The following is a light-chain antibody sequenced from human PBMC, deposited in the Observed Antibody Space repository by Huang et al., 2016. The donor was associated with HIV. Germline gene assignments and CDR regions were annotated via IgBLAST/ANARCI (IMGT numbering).Light chain of an antibody. CDR2: GAS. J-gene: IGKJ4*01. V-gene: IGKV3-15*01. CDR3: QHYDNWPPLT. CDR1: QSVSTN. Sequence: IVMTQSPATLSVSLGERATLSCKARQSVSTNLAWYQQKPGQAPRLLVYGASTRATGIPARFSGSGSGTEFSLTISSLQSEDFAVYYCQHYDNWPPLTFGGGTKVEIK.